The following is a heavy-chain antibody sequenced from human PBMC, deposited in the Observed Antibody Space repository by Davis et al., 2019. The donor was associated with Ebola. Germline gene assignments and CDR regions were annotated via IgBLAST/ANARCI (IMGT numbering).Heavy chain of an antibody. D-gene: IGHD6-6*01. CDR1: GFTVSSNY. J-gene: IGHJ6*02. V-gene: IGHV3-66*01. Sequence: GSLRLSCAASGFTVSSNYMSWVRQAPGKGLEWVSVIYSGGSTYYADSVKGRFTISRDNSKNTLYLQMNSLRAEDTAVYYCATISSSSFYYYGMDVWGQGTTVTVSS. CDR2: IYSGGST. CDR3: ATISSSSFYYYGMDV.